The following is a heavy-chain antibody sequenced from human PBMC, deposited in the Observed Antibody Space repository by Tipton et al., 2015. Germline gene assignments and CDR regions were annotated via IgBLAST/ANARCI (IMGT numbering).Heavy chain of an antibody. CDR1: GGSISTSNYY. V-gene: IGHV4-61*05. CDR3: ARVPTTVTTYFDY. Sequence: TLSLTCNVSGGSISTSNYYWSWIRQPPGKGLEWIGYIFYDGSTNYNPSLKSRLTISVDTSKNQFSLRLSSVTAADTAVYYCARVPTTVTTYFDYWGQGTLVTVSS. D-gene: IGHD4-17*01. CDR2: IFYDGST. J-gene: IGHJ4*02.